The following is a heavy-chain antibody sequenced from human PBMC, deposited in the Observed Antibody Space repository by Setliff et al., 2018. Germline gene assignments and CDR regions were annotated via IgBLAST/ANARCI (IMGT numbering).Heavy chain of an antibody. CDR2: INHSGST. J-gene: IGHJ4*02. D-gene: IGHD3-10*01. V-gene: IGHV4-34*01. CDR1: GGSSRGYY. CDR3: ARANSIRRFGEWKHYFDY. Sequence: ETRSLTCASYGGSSRGYYWSWIRQPPGKGLEWIGEINHSGSTNYNPSLKSRVTISVDTSKNQFSLKLSSVNAADTAVYYCARANSIRRFGEWKHYFDYWGQGTLVTVSS.